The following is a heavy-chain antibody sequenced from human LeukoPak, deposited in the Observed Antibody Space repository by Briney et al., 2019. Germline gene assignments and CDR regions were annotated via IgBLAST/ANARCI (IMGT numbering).Heavy chain of an antibody. V-gene: IGHV4-61*02. D-gene: IGHD3-9*01. CDR3: ARAPPHYDILTGYSPFDY. J-gene: IGHJ4*02. CDR2: IYTSGST. CDR1: GGSISRGDYY. Sequence: PSETLSLTCKVSGGSISRGDYYWSWIRQPAGKGLEWIGRIYTSGSTDYNPSLKSRVTISLDTSKNQFSLNLKSVTAADTAVYYCARAPPHYDILTGYSPFDYWGQGTLVTVSS.